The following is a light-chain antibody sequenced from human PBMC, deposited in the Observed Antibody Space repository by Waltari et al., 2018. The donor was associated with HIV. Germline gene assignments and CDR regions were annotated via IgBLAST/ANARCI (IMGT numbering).Light chain of an antibody. CDR3: QAWDSSNVV. CDR1: KLGDKY. V-gene: IGLV3-1*01. Sequence: SYELTQPPSVSVSPGQTASITCSGDKLGDKYACWYQQKPGQSPLLVIYQHNKRPSGIPELFSGSNSGNTATLTISGTQAMDEADYFCQAWDSSNVVFGGGTKLTVL. CDR2: QHN. J-gene: IGLJ2*01.